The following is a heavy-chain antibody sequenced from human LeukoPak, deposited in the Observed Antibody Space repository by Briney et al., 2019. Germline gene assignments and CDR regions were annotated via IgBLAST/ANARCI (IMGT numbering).Heavy chain of an antibody. CDR3: ARISDIVVVPAATPYYYYGMDV. Sequence: ASVKVSFKASGYTFTGYYMHWVRQAPGQGLEWMGWINPNSGGTNYAQKFQGRVTMTRDTSISTAYMELSRLRSDDTAVYYCARISDIVVVPAATPYYYYGMDVWGQGTTVTVSS. D-gene: IGHD2-2*01. V-gene: IGHV1-2*02. J-gene: IGHJ6*02. CDR1: GYTFTGYY. CDR2: INPNSGGT.